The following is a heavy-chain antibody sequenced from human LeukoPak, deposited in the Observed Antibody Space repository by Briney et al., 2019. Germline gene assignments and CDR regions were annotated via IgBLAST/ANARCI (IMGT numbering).Heavy chain of an antibody. CDR2: IYYSGST. J-gene: IGHJ4*02. CDR1: GGSISSYY. Sequence: SETLSLTCTVSGGSISSYYWSWIRQPPGKELEWIGYIYYSGSTNYNPSLKSRVTISLDTSKNQFSLKLSSVTAADTAVYYCARDYSGSHLDYWGQGTLVTVSS. CDR3: ARDYSGSHLDY. D-gene: IGHD1-26*01. V-gene: IGHV4-59*01.